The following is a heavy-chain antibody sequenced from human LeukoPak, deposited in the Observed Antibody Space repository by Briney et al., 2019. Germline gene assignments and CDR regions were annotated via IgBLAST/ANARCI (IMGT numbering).Heavy chain of an antibody. CDR1: GFTFSNAW. J-gene: IGHJ3*02. V-gene: IGHV3-15*01. D-gene: IGHD5-18*01. Sequence: GGSLRLSCAASGFTFSNAWMSWVRQAPGKGLEWVGRIKSKTDGGTTDYAAPVKGRFTISRDDSKNTLYLQMNSLKTEDTAVYYCTTGWDTAMVHDAFDIWGQGTMVTVSS. CDR3: TTGWDTAMVHDAFDI. CDR2: IKSKTDGGTT.